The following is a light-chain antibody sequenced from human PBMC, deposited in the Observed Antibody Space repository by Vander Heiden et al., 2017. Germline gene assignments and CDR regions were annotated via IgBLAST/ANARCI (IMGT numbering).Light chain of an antibody. Sequence: DIVMTQSPDSLAVSLGERATINCKSSQSVIYSSNDKNYLAWYQQKAGQPPKLLIYWASTRESGVPDRFSGSGSGTDFTLTISSLQAEDVAVYYCQQYYSTPYTCGQGTKV. CDR1: QSVIYSSNDKNY. CDR2: WAS. V-gene: IGKV4-1*01. CDR3: QQYYSTPYT. J-gene: IGKJ2*01.